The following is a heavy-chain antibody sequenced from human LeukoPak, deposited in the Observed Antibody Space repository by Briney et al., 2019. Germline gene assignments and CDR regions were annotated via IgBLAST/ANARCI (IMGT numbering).Heavy chain of an antibody. CDR3: ARGFMVRGIQRRNWFDP. D-gene: IGHD3-10*01. CDR1: GGSFSGYY. J-gene: IGHJ5*02. V-gene: IGHV4-34*01. Sequence: SETLSLTCAVYGGSFSGYYWSWIRQPPGKWLEWIGEINHSGSTNYNPSLESRVTMSVDTSKNQFFLNLRSVTAADTAVYYCARGFMVRGIQRRNWFDPWGQGTLVTVSS. CDR2: INHSGST.